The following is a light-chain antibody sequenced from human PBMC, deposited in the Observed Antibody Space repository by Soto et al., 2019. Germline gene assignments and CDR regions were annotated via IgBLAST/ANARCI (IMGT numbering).Light chain of an antibody. CDR2: DAS. CDR3: QQYGTSGT. V-gene: IGKV1-5*01. J-gene: IGKJ1*01. Sequence: DIQMTQSPSTLSASLGDRVTITCRASQSISSWLAWYQQKPGQAPKLLIYDASSLESGVPSRLSGSGSGTDFTLTIRRLEPEDFAVYYCQQYGTSGTFGQGTKVDIK. CDR1: QSISSW.